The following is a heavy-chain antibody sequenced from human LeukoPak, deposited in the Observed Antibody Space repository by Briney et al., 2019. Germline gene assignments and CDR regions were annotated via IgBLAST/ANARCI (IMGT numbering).Heavy chain of an antibody. CDR1: GFTVSSNY. V-gene: IGHV3-53*01. D-gene: IGHD4-17*01. CDR2: IYSSGST. Sequence: GGSLRLSCAASGFTVSSNYMSWVRQAPGKGLEWVSVIYSSGSTYYADSVKGRFTISRDNSKNTLYLQMNSLRAEDTAVYYCARVTLSRGATVTTGWFDPWGQGTLVTVSS. J-gene: IGHJ5*02. CDR3: ARVTLSRGATVTTGWFDP.